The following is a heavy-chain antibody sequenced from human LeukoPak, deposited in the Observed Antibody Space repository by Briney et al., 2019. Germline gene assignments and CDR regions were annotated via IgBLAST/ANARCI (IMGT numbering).Heavy chain of an antibody. J-gene: IGHJ5*02. D-gene: IGHD3-16*02. V-gene: IGHV1-2*02. CDR1: GYTFTGYY. CDR3: ARDIWSGYVGASYRVNWFDP. Sequence: ASVKVSCKASGYTFTGYYVHWVRQAPGQGLEWMGWINPNSGVTNYAQNFQGRVTLTRDTSINTAYMELSSLTSDDTAVYYCARDIWSGYVGASYRVNWFDPWGQGTLVTVSS. CDR2: INPNSGVT.